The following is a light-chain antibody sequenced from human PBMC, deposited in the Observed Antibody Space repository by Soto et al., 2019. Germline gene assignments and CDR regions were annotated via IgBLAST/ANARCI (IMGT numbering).Light chain of an antibody. Sequence: QSLLTPPPPASGSAGQSINISCAATSSDVGFYNFVSWYQQLPGKAPKLVIYEVTKRPSGVPDRFSGSKSGSTASLTVSGLQADDEADYYCASYAGTRLFVFGSGTKLTVL. CDR2: EVT. J-gene: IGLJ1*01. V-gene: IGLV2-8*01. CDR3: ASYAGTRLFV. CDR1: SSDVGFYNF.